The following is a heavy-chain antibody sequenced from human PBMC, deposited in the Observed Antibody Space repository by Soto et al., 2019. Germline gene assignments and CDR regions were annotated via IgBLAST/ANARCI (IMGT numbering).Heavy chain of an antibody. J-gene: IGHJ4*02. Sequence: GGSLRLSCTASGFTFGDYAMSWFRQAPGKGLEWVGFIRSKAYGGTTEYAASVKGRFTISRDDSKSIAYLQMNSLKTEDTAVYYCTSREAPEDRYGSGTGYYFDYWGQGTLVTVSS. V-gene: IGHV3-49*03. CDR1: GFTFGDYA. CDR3: TSREAPEDRYGSGTGYYFDY. CDR2: IRSKAYGGTT. D-gene: IGHD3-10*01.